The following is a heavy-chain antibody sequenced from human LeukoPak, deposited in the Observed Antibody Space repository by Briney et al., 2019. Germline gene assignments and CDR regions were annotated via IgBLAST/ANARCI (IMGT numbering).Heavy chain of an antibody. Sequence: PGGSLRLSCAASGFTFSNYGLHWVRQAPGKGLEWVTFIRYDGSNKGYADSVKGRFTISRDNPKNTLYLQMSSLKAEDTAVYYCATHSYSNYFHYFDYWGQGTLVAVPS. CDR2: IRYDGSNK. J-gene: IGHJ4*02. CDR3: ATHSYSNYFHYFDY. CDR1: GFTFSNYG. D-gene: IGHD4-11*01. V-gene: IGHV3-30*02.